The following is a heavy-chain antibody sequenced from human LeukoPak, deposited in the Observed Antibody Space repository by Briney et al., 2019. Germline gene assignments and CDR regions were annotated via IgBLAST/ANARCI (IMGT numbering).Heavy chain of an antibody. J-gene: IGHJ4*02. CDR3: ARDYDSSGYYYGGKTANDY. CDR1: GYTFTGYY. CDR2: INPNSGGT. V-gene: IGHV1-2*02. Sequence: ASVKVSCKASGYTFTGYYMHWVRQAPGQGLEWMGWINPNSGGTNYARKFQGRVTMTRDTSVSTAYMELSRLRSDDTAVYYCARDYDSSGYYYGGKTANDYWGQGTLVTVSS. D-gene: IGHD3-22*01.